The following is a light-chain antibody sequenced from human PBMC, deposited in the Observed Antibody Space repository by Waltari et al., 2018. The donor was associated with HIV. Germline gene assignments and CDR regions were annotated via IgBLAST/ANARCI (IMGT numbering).Light chain of an antibody. V-gene: IGLV1-44*01. CDR1: SSNIGSNT. CDR2: YNN. Sequence: QSVLTQPPSASGTPGQRVTISCSGSSSNIGSNTVHWYQQLPGTSPKLLIYYNNQRPSGVPVRFSGAKSGTSASLAISGLQSEDEADYYCAAWDDSLMGVFGGGTRLTVL. J-gene: IGLJ3*02. CDR3: AAWDDSLMGV.